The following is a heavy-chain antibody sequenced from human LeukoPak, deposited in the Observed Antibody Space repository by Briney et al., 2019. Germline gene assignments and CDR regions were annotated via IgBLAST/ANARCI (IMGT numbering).Heavy chain of an antibody. CDR1: GDSVSSNNGA. D-gene: IGHD6-19*01. Sequence: SQTLSLTCAISGDSVSSNNGAWNWIRQSPSRGLEWLGRTYYRSKWYDDYAGSVKGRITISPDTSKNQFSLQMYSVTPEDTAAYYCARDVGTSGWNTFDYWGQGTLVTVSS. CDR2: TYYRSKWYD. CDR3: ARDVGTSGWNTFDY. V-gene: IGHV6-1*01. J-gene: IGHJ4*02.